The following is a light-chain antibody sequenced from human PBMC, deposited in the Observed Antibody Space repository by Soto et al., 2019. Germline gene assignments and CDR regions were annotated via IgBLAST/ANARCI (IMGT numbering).Light chain of an antibody. CDR3: AAWDDSLNGSVV. J-gene: IGLJ2*01. Sequence: QPVLTQPPSASGTPGQRVTISCSGSSSNIGPNTVNWYQQLPGTAPKLLIYSNNQRPSGVPDRFSGSKSGTSASLAISGLHSDDEGDYYCAAWDDSLNGSVVFGGGTQLTVL. CDR2: SNN. CDR1: SSNIGPNT. V-gene: IGLV1-44*01.